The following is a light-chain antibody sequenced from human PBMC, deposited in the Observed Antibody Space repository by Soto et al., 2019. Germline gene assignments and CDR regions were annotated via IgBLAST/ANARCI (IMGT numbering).Light chain of an antibody. CDR1: QSITTY. J-gene: IGKJ1*01. CDR3: QQSYGTPWT. CDR2: AAS. V-gene: IGKV1-39*01. Sequence: DIQMTQSPSSLSASVGDRVTVTCRASQSITTYLNWYQQKPGKAPKLLLYAASSLQSGVPSRFSGSGSGTDFTLTITSLQPEDSATYICQQSYGTPWTFGQGTKVEIK.